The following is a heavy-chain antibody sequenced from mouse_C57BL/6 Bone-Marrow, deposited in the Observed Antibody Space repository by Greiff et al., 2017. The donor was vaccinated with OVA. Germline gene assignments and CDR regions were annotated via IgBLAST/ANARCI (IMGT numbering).Heavy chain of an antibody. J-gene: IGHJ4*01. Sequence: QVTLKVSGPGILQSSQTLSLTCSFSGFSLSTSGMGVSWIRQPSGKGLEWLAHIYWDDDKRYNPSLKSRLTISKDTSRNQVFLKITSVDTADTATYYCARTIYYYGSRGDAMDYWGQGTSVTVSS. CDR1: GFSLSTSGMG. CDR3: ARTIYYYGSRGDAMDY. CDR2: IYWDDDK. D-gene: IGHD1-1*01. V-gene: IGHV8-12*01.